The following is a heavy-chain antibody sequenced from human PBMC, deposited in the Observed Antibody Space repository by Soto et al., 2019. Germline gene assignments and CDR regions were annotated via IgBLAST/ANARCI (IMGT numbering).Heavy chain of an antibody. CDR1: GGSISSYY. V-gene: IGHV4-59*08. J-gene: IGHJ6*03. CDR2: IYYSGST. Sequence: SQTLSLTCTVSGGSISSYYWSWIRQPPGKGLEWIGYIYYSGSTNYNPSLKSRVTISVDTSKNQFSLKLSSVTAADTAVYYCARRSYYYYMDVWGKGTTVTVSS. CDR3: ARRSYYYYMDV.